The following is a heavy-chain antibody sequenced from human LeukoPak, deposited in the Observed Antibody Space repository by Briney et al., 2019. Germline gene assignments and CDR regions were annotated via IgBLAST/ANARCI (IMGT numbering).Heavy chain of an antibody. CDR1: GYTFTSYD. CDR2: MNPNSGNT. J-gene: IGHJ4*02. CDR3: ARGPRGYSYQDY. V-gene: IGHV1-8*01. Sequence: GASVKVSCKASGYTFTSYDITWVRQATGQGLEWIGWMNPNSGNTGYAQKFQGRVTMTRNTSISTAYMELSSLRSEDTAVYYCARGPRGYSYQDYWGQGTLVTVSS. D-gene: IGHD5-18*01.